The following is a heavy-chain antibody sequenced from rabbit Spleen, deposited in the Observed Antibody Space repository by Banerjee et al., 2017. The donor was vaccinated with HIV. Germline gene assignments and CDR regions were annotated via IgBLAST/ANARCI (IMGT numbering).Heavy chain of an antibody. CDR2: AYAGSSGST. V-gene: IGHV1S40*01. J-gene: IGHJ6*01. D-gene: IGHD8-1*01. Sequence: QSLEESGGGLVKPGASLTLTCKASGFSFNSDYDMCWVRQAPGKGLEWVACAYAGSSGSTYSATWAKGRFTISKTSSTTVTLQMTSLTVADTATYFCARDTGSSFSSYGMDLWGPGTLVTVS. CDR3: ARDTGSSFSSYGMDL. CDR1: GFSFNSDYD.